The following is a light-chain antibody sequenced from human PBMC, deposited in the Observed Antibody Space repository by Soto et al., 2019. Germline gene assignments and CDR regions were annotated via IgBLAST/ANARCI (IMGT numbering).Light chain of an antibody. CDR2: EVS. V-gene: IGLV2-14*01. Sequence: QSVLPQPASVSGSPGQSITISCTGTSSDVGGYNYVSWYQQHPGKAPKLMIYEVSYRPSGVSNRFSGSKSGNTASLTITGLQAEDEADYYCSSYTSSSTLDYVFGTGTKVTVL. CDR1: SSDVGGYNY. CDR3: SSYTSSSTLDYV. J-gene: IGLJ1*01.